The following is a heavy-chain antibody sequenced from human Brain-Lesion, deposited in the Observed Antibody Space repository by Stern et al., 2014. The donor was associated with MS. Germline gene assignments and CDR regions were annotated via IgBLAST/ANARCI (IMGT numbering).Heavy chain of an antibody. Sequence: VQLVQSGGVLVQPGGSLKLSCAASGFTFSRYWMTWVRQAPGKGLEWVANIKEDGSEQYYVDSVKGRFTMSRDNAKNSLYLQMNSLRAEDTAVYYCARRVLDAMGGYPKTLDVWGRGTTVTVSS. J-gene: IGHJ6*02. D-gene: IGHD2-2*01. V-gene: IGHV3-7*01. CDR1: GFTFSRYW. CDR2: IKEDGSEQ. CDR3: ARRVLDAMGGYPKTLDV.